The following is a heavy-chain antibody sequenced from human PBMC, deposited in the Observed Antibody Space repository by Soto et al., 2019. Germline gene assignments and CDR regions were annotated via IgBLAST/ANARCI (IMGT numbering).Heavy chain of an antibody. CDR1: GYTFTSYA. CDR3: ASDSTGYSSSWLYYYYYFMDV. J-gene: IGHJ6*03. D-gene: IGHD6-13*01. CDR2: INAGNGNT. V-gene: IGHV1-3*01. Sequence: QVQLVQSGAEVKKPGASVKVSCKASGYTFTSYAMHWVRQAPGQRLEWMGWINAGNGNTKYSQMFQGRVTITRDTSASTAYMELSSLRSEDTAVYYCASDSTGYSSSWLYYYYYFMDVWGKGTTVTVSS.